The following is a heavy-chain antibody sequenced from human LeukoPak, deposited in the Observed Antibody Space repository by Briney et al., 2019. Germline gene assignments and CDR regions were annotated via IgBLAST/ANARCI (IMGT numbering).Heavy chain of an antibody. Sequence: PSETLSLTCTVSGGSISSSSYYWGWIRQPPGKGLEWIGSIYYSGSTYYNPSLKSRVTISVDTSKNQFSLKLSSVTAADTAVYYCAREAYGSGSSWFDPWGQGTLVTVSS. CDR1: GGSISSSSYY. CDR3: AREAYGSGSSWFDP. J-gene: IGHJ5*02. V-gene: IGHV4-39*02. CDR2: IYYSGST. D-gene: IGHD3-10*01.